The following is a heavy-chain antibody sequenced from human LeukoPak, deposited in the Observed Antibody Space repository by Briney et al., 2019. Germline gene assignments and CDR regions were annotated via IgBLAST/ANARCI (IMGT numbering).Heavy chain of an antibody. CDR2: IYSGGST. J-gene: IGHJ4*02. Sequence: PGGSLRLSCAASGVTVSSNYMSWVRQAPGKGLEWVSVIYSGGSTYYADSVKGRFTISRDNSKNTLYLQMNSLRAEDTAVYYCAKKGAAGMNFDYWGQGTLVTVSS. V-gene: IGHV3-53*01. CDR3: AKKGAAGMNFDY. CDR1: GVTVSSNY. D-gene: IGHD6-13*01.